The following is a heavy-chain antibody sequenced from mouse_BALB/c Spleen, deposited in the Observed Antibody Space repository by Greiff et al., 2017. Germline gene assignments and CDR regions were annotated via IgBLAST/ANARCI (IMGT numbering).Heavy chain of an antibody. J-gene: IGHJ1*01. D-gene: IGHD2-2*01. CDR1: GFTFSNYW. V-gene: IGHV6-6*02. Sequence: EVQLVESGGGLVQPGGSMKLSCVASGFTFSNYWMNWVRQSPEKGLEWVAEIRLKSNNYATHYAESVKGRFTISRDDSKSSVYLQMNNLRAEDTGIYYCTRCGYYRYFDVWGAGTTVTVSS. CDR3: TRCGYYRYFDV. CDR2: IRLKSNNYAT.